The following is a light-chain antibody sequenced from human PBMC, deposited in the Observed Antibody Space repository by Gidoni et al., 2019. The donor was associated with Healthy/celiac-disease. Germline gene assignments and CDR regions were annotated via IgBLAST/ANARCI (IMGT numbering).Light chain of an antibody. V-gene: IGKV4-1*01. CDR2: LES. CDR3: QQYYSTSPT. Sequence: VMTQPPDSLALSLRERATLNCKSSQSVLYSSNNKNYLAGYQQKPRQPPKLLLYLESTRESGVPDRCSGSGSGTDFILTISSLQAEDVAVYYWQQYYSTSPTFGPGTKVDIK. J-gene: IGKJ3*01. CDR1: QSVLYSSNNKNY.